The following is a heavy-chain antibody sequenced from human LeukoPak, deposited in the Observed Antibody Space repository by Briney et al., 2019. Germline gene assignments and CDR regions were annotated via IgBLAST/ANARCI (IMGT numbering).Heavy chain of an antibody. V-gene: IGHV3-21*01. Sequence: GGSLRLSCAASGFSFSSYRMNWVRQAPGKGLEWVASISSSNGYIYYADSVKGRFTISRDNGENSLHLQMNSLRAEDAAVYYCARDLGTRKSIAFADWGQGTLVTVSS. J-gene: IGHJ4*02. D-gene: IGHD6-6*01. CDR3: ARDLGTRKSIAFAD. CDR2: ISSSNGYI. CDR1: GFSFSSYR.